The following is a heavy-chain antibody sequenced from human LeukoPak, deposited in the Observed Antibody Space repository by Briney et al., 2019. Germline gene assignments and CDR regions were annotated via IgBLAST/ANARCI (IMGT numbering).Heavy chain of an antibody. J-gene: IGHJ4*02. Sequence: GGSLRLSCAASGFIVSGNFVGWVRQAPGKGLEWVSYISSSSSTIYYADSVKGRFTISRDNAKNSLYLQMNSLRAEDTAVYYCASEYYYDSSGYDYWGQGTLVTVSS. V-gene: IGHV3-48*01. CDR3: ASEYYYDSSGYDY. CDR2: ISSSSSTI. D-gene: IGHD3-22*01. CDR1: GFIVSGNF.